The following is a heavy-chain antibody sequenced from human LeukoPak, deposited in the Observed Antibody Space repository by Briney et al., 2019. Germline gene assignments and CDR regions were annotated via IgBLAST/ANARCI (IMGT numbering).Heavy chain of an antibody. CDR2: IIPIFGTA. CDR1: GGTFSSYA. V-gene: IGHV1-69*05. Sequence: SVKVSCKASGGTFSSYAISWVRQAPGQGLEWMGGIIPIFGTANYAQKFQGRVTITTDESTSTAYMELSSLRSEDTAVYYCARARSIVVVPAAGGIIFDAFDIWGQGTMVTVSS. CDR3: ARARSIVVVPAAGGIIFDAFDI. J-gene: IGHJ3*02. D-gene: IGHD2-2*01.